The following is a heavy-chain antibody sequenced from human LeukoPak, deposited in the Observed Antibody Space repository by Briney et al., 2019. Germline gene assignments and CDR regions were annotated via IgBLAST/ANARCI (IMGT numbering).Heavy chain of an antibody. Sequence: GRSLRLSRAGSRLASSSYGMDWVREAPGRGLEGVAGICYDGSNKYYADAVKGRFTISRDNSKNTLYLQMNSLRAEDTAVYYCAKDLLFSGSWYGFDYWGQGTLVTVSS. V-gene: IGHV3-33*06. CDR1: RLASSSYG. CDR2: ICYDGSNK. J-gene: IGHJ4*02. D-gene: IGHD6-13*01. CDR3: AKDLLFSGSWYGFDY.